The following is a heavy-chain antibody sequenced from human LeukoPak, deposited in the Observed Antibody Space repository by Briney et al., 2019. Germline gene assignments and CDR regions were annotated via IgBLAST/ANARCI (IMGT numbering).Heavy chain of an antibody. V-gene: IGHV3-23*01. Sequence: GGSLRLSCAASGFSLSSYDMGWTRQAPGQGLEWVSAISGSGSHTNYAESVKGRFTISRDNSKNTLYLQMHSLIAADTAVYYCGSGPVGTTVPWGQGTLVTVSS. J-gene: IGHJ5*02. D-gene: IGHD1-1*01. CDR2: ISGSGSHT. CDR3: GSGPVGTTVP. CDR1: GFSLSSYD.